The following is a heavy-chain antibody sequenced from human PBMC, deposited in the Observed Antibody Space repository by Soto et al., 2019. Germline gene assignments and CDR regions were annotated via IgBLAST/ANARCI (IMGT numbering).Heavy chain of an antibody. V-gene: IGHV4-59*01. CDR1: GGSISSYY. Sequence: SEPLSLTCTVSGGSISSYYWSWIRQPPGKGLEWIGYIYYSGSTNYNPSLKSRVTISVDTSKNQFSLRAEDTAVYYCAKIRGPLDQQLVAGYDYWGQGTLVTVSS. CDR3: AKIRGPLDQQLVAGYDY. CDR2: IYYSGST. D-gene: IGHD6-19*01. J-gene: IGHJ4*02.